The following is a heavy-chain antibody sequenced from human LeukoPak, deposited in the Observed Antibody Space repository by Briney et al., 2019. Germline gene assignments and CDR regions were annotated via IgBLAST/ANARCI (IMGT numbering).Heavy chain of an antibody. D-gene: IGHD4-23*01. CDR3: ARIYYGGNSGLGLLDY. V-gene: IGHV3-20*04. Sequence: PGGSLRLSCAASGFTFSSYSMNWVRQAPGKGLEWVSGINWNGGSTGYADSVKGRFTISRDNAKNSLYLQMNSLRAEDTALHYCARIYYGGNSGLGLLDYWGQGTLVTVSS. CDR1: GFTFSSYS. CDR2: INWNGGST. J-gene: IGHJ4*02.